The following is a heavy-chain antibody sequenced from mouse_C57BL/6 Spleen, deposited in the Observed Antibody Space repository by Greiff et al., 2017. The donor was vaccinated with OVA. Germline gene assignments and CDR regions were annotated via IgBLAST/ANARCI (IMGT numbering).Heavy chain of an antibody. Sequence: VQLQQPGAELVKPGASVKLSCKASGYTFTSYWMHWVKQRPGQGLEWIGMIHPNSGSTNYNQKFKGKATLTVDTSSSTAYMQLSSLTSEDSAVYYCARSGVTTVVAFDYWGQGTTLTVSS. CDR2: IHPNSGST. V-gene: IGHV1-64*01. D-gene: IGHD1-1*01. CDR1: GYTFTSYW. CDR3: ARSGVTTVVAFDY. J-gene: IGHJ2*01.